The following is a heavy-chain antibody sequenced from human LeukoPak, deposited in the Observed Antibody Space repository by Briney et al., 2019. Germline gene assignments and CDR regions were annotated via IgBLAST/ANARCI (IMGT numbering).Heavy chain of an antibody. Sequence: SETLSLTCTVSGGSISSYYWSWIRQPAGKGLEWIGRIYTSGSTNYNPSLKSRVTMSVDTSKNQFSLKLSSVTAADTAVYYCARVRWPEVPAADDAFDIWGQGTMVTVSS. V-gene: IGHV4-4*07. CDR3: ARVRWPEVPAADDAFDI. D-gene: IGHD2-2*01. J-gene: IGHJ3*02. CDR2: IYTSGST. CDR1: GGSISSYY.